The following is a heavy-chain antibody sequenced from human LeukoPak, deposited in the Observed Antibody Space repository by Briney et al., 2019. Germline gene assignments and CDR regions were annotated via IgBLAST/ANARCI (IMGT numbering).Heavy chain of an antibody. CDR3: ARGYCSSTSCYNWNAFDI. J-gene: IGHJ3*02. V-gene: IGHV4-39*07. CDR2: IYYSGST. D-gene: IGHD2-2*02. Sequence: TSETLSLTCTVSGGSIGSSSYYWGWIRQPPGKGLEWIGSIYYSGSTYYNPSLKSRVTISVDTSKNQFSLKLSSVTAADTAVYYCARGYCSSTSCYNWNAFDIWGQGTMVTVSS. CDR1: GGSIGSSSYY.